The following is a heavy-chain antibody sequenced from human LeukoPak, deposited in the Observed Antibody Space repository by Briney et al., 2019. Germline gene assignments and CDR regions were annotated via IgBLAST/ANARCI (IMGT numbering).Heavy chain of an antibody. CDR2: INPKRGNT. Sequence: ASVSVSCRASGYTFTTYAIKWVRQATGRGREGVGCINPKRGNTGYAQKFQGRVTMTRNTSISTAYMELSSLRSEDTAVYYCARVEQQLVRDYYYYYMDVWGKGTTVTVSS. D-gene: IGHD6-13*01. J-gene: IGHJ6*03. CDR3: ARVEQQLVRDYYYYYMDV. V-gene: IGHV1-8*01. CDR1: GYTFTTYA.